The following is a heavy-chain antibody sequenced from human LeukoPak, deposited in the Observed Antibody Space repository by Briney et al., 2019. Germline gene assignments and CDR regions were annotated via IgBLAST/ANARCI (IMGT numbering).Heavy chain of an antibody. V-gene: IGHV3-30-3*01. D-gene: IGHD2-8*02. Sequence: VGSLRLSCAASGFTFSSYAMHWVRQAPGKGLEWVAVISYDGSNKYYADSVKGRFTISRDNSKNTLYLQMNSLRAEDTAVYYCARSTAEENWFDPWGQGTLVTVSS. CDR1: GFTFSSYA. CDR2: ISYDGSNK. J-gene: IGHJ5*02. CDR3: ARSTAEENWFDP.